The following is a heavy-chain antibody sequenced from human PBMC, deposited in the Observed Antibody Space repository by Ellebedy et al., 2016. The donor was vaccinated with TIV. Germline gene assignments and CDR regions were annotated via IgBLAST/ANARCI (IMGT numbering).Heavy chain of an antibody. D-gene: IGHD2-2*01. Sequence: AASVKVSCKASGYTFTGYNMHWVRQAPGQGLEWLGWINPNSGGANYEQIFQGRVTMTRDTSISTAYMELSRLRSDDTAVYFCARGCSTTSCSGDYYFAMDVWGQGTTVTVSS. CDR2: INPNSGGA. CDR1: GYTFTGYN. CDR3: ARGCSTTSCSGDYYFAMDV. V-gene: IGHV1-2*02. J-gene: IGHJ6*02.